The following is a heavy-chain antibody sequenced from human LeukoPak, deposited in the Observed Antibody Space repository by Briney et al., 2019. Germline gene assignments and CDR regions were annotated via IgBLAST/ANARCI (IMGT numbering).Heavy chain of an antibody. D-gene: IGHD3-10*01. CDR2: MNPYSGRT. V-gene: IGHV1-8*01. J-gene: IGHJ5*02. CDR1: GYNFGSYD. CDR3: AXGXRLXXSMNRGXLXDP. Sequence: ASVKVSCKASGYNFGSYDINWVRQASGQGLEWIGWMNPYSGRTDFAPKFYGRLTMTKNTSIDTAYLELSSLGSEDTAIYYCAXGXRLXXSMNRGXLXDPWGQXXXV.